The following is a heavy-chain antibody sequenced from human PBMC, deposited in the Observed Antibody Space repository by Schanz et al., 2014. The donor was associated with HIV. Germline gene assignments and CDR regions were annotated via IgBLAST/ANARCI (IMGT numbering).Heavy chain of an antibody. Sequence: QVQLVQSGAEVKKPGASVKVSCKASGYTFTGYYMHWVRQAPGQGLEWMGWINPSSGGTNYAQKCQGRVTMTPDTSTSTAYMDLRSLRSDDTAVYYCAREKTTLNWFDPWGQGTLVTVSS. V-gene: IGHV1-2*02. J-gene: IGHJ5*02. CDR2: INPSSGGT. CDR3: AREKTTLNWFDP. CDR1: GYTFTGYY.